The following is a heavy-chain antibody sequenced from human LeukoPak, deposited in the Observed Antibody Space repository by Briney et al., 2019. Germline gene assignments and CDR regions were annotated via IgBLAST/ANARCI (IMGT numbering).Heavy chain of an antibody. Sequence: PGGSLRLSCAASGFTFSSYAMSCVRQAPGKGLEWVSAISGSGGSTYYADSVKGRFTISRDNSKNTLYLQMNSLRAEDTAVYYCAKGGDYSSYNWFDPWGQGTLVTVSS. J-gene: IGHJ5*02. V-gene: IGHV3-23*01. CDR3: AKGGDYSSYNWFDP. CDR2: ISGSGGST. D-gene: IGHD4-11*01. CDR1: GFTFSSYA.